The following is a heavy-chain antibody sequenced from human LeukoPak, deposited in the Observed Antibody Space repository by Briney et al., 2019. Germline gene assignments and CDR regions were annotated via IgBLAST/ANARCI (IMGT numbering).Heavy chain of an antibody. Sequence: ASVTVSYMPSGYTFTNYDINWVRQAPGHGLKWMGWMNPNSGNTGYPQKFQGRVTITRNTSISTAYMELSSLRSEDTAVYYCARSSIAARRQFDYWGQGTLVTVSS. J-gene: IGHJ4*02. V-gene: IGHV1-8*01. CDR2: MNPNSGNT. CDR1: GYTFTNYD. CDR3: ARSSIAARRQFDY. D-gene: IGHD6-6*01.